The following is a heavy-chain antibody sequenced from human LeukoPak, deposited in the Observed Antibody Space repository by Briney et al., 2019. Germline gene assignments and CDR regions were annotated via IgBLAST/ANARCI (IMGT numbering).Heavy chain of an antibody. CDR2: MSGSGSST. D-gene: IGHD3-10*01. CDR1: GFTFSSYA. CDR3: AKRHDSGNYYNFFVDC. V-gene: IGHV3-23*01. Sequence: HPGGSLRLSCAVSGFTFSSYAMSWVRDAPGEGLEWVSVMSGSGSSTYYTDSVKGRFTISRDNSKNTLYLQLNSLRAEDTAVYYCAKRHDSGNYYNFFVDCWGQGTLVTVSS. J-gene: IGHJ4*02.